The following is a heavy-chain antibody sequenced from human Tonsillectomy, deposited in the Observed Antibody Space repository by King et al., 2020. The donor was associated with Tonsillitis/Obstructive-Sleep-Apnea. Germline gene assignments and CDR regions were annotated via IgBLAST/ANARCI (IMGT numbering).Heavy chain of an antibody. V-gene: IGHV5-51*01. Sequence: QLVQSGAEVKKPGESLKISCKGSGYSFTTYWIAWVRRMPGKGLEWMGIIYPGDSDTRYSPSFQGQVTISADKSISTAYLQWSSLQASDTAMYYCARSYITAAGTGAYYYYYMDVWGKGTTVTVSS. CDR2: IYPGDSDT. J-gene: IGHJ6*03. CDR3: ARSYITAAGTGAYYYYYMDV. CDR1: GYSFTTYW. D-gene: IGHD6-13*01.